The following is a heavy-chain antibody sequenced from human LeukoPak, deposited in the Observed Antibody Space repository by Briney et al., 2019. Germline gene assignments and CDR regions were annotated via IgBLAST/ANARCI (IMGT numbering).Heavy chain of an antibody. CDR1: GFTFSNYG. D-gene: IGHD2-2*02. Sequence: GGSLRLSCGASGFTFSNYGMSWVRQAPGKGLEWVANIKQDGSEKYYVDSVKGRFTISRDNAKNSLYLQMNSLRAEDTAVYYCARDKDNTAEYFQHWGQGTLVTVSS. V-gene: IGHV3-7*03. CDR2: IKQDGSEK. CDR3: ARDKDNTAEYFQH. J-gene: IGHJ1*01.